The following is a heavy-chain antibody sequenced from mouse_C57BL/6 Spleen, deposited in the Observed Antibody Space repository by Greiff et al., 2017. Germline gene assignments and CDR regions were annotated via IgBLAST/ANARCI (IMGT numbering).Heavy chain of an antibody. J-gene: IGHJ3*01. Sequence: VQLQESGAELARPGASVKLSCKASGYTFTSYGISWVKQRTGQGLEWIGEIYPRSGNTYYNEKFKGKATLTADKSSSTAYMELRSLTSEDSAVYFCGYDYDGAWFAYWGQGTLVTVSA. CDR2: IYPRSGNT. CDR1: GYTFTSYG. V-gene: IGHV1-81*01. CDR3: GYDYDGAWFAY. D-gene: IGHD2-4*01.